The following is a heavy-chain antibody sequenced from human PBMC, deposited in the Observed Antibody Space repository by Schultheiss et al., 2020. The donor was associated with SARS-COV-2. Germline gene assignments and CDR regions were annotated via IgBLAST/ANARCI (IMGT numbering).Heavy chain of an antibody. Sequence: ASVKVSCKASGYTFTGFYVHWVRQAPGQGLEWMAWINTYNGNTKYAQKVQGRVTMTTDTSTNTAYMELRGLTSDDTALYYCARDYWQQLVDYWGQGTLVTVSS. CDR2: INTYNGNT. CDR3: ARDYWQQLVDY. V-gene: IGHV1-18*04. CDR1: GYTFTGFY. D-gene: IGHD6-13*01. J-gene: IGHJ4*02.